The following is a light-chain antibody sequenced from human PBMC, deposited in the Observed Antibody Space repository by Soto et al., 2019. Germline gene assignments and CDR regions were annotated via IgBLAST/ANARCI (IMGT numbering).Light chain of an antibody. Sequence: MLIHSPGTLSLYQGERATLSCRASQSVSNNYLAWYQQKPGQAPRLLIYGASNRATGIPDRFSGSGSGTDFTLTISRLEPEDFEVYYCPEYGSPATFVQGSKLDIK. V-gene: IGKV3-20*01. CDR3: PEYGSPAT. J-gene: IGKJ1*01. CDR2: GAS. CDR1: QSVSNNY.